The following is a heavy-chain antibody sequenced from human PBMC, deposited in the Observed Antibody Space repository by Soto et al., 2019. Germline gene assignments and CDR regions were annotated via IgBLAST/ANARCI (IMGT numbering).Heavy chain of an antibody. D-gene: IGHD3-10*02. Sequence: SETLSLTCTVSGGSISSYYWSWIRQPPGKGLEWIGYIYYSGSTNYNPSLKSRVTISVDTSKHQFSLKLSSVTAATPGDYCSVSGMVGESYFDYWGQGTLVTVSS. CDR1: GGSISSYY. CDR3: VSGMVGESYFDY. J-gene: IGHJ4*02. V-gene: IGHV4-59*01. CDR2: IYYSGST.